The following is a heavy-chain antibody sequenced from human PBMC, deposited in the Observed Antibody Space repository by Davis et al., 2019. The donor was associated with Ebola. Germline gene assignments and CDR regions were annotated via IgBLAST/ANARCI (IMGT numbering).Heavy chain of an antibody. V-gene: IGHV3-53*01. J-gene: IGHJ4*02. CDR1: GFTFSSYS. CDR2: IYSGGTT. Sequence: GGSLRLSCAASGFTFSSYSMNWVRQAPGKGLEWVSVIYSGGTTYYADSVKGRFTISSDNSKNSLYLQMNSLSAEDTAVYYCTRRYCSSPSCAPYYWGQGTLVTVSS. CDR3: TRRYCSSPSCAPYY. D-gene: IGHD2-2*01.